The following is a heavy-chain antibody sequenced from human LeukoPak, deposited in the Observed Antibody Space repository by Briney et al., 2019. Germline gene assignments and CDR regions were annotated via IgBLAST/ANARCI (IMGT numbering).Heavy chain of an antibody. V-gene: IGHV3-7*01. J-gene: IGHJ6*02. CDR2: IKEDGSEK. D-gene: IGHD7-27*01. CDR3: ATYKNWVAGDV. Sequence: PGGSLRLSCAASEFTFNDYWMSWVRQAPGKGPEWVANIKEDGSEKQYVDSVKGRFTVSRDNAKNSLFLQMNSLRLEDTAVYYCATYKNWVAGDVWGQGTTVSVSS. CDR1: EFTFNDYW.